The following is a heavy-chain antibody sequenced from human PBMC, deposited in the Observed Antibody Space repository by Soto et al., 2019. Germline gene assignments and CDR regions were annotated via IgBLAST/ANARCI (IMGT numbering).Heavy chain of an antibody. CDR2: MNPNSGNT. CDR1: GYTFTSYD. CDR3: ARRRDDIPWENWFDP. Sequence: QVQLVQSGAEVKKPGASVKVSCKASGYTFTSYDINWVRQATGQGLEWMGWMNPNSGNTGYAQKFQGRVTMTRNTSISTAYMELSSLRSEDTAVYYCARRRDDIPWENWFDPWGQGTLVPSPQ. V-gene: IGHV1-8*01. D-gene: IGHD3-9*01. J-gene: IGHJ5*02.